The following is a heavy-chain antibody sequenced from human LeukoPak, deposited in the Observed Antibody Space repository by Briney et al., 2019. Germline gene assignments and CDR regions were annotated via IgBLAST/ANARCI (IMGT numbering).Heavy chain of an antibody. J-gene: IGHJ4*02. CDR1: GFTFGSYA. CDR2: IFGSGGSA. Sequence: GGSLRLSCAASGFTFGSYAMYWVRQAPGKGLEWVSGIFGSGGSAHYADSVKGRFTISRDNSKNTVYLQMDSLRVEDMAIYYCAKTTTVDSSGRYPAWPIDYWGQGTLVTVSS. CDR3: AKTTTVDSSGRYPAWPIDY. D-gene: IGHD3-22*01. V-gene: IGHV3-23*01.